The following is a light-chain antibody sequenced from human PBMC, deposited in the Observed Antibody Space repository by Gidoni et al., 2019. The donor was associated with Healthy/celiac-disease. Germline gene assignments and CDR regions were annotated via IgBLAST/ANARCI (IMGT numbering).Light chain of an antibody. Sequence: DIQMTQSPSSLSASVGDRVTITCQASQDISNYLNWYQQKPGKAPKLLSYDASNLETGVPSRFSGSGAGTDFTFTISSLQPEDSATYDCQQYDNLPLTFGGGTKVEIK. J-gene: IGKJ4*01. V-gene: IGKV1-33*01. CDR1: QDISNY. CDR2: DAS. CDR3: QQYDNLPLT.